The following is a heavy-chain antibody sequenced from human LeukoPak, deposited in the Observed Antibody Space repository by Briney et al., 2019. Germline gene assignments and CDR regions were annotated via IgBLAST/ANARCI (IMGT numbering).Heavy chain of an antibody. CDR3: ATGRYCSGGSCYLDY. Sequence: VKISCQVSGYTFTDYYMHWVQQAPGKGLERMGLVDPEDGETIYAEKFQGRVTITADTSTDTAYMELSSLRSEDTAVYYCATGRYCSGGSCYLDYWGQGTLVTVSS. CDR1: GYTFTDYY. D-gene: IGHD2-15*01. V-gene: IGHV1-69-2*01. J-gene: IGHJ4*02. CDR2: VDPEDGET.